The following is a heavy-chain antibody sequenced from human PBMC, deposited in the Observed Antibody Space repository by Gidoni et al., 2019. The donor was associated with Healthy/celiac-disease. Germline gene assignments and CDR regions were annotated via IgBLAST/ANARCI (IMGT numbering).Heavy chain of an antibody. CDR3: ARLIVDYYDSSGYLQFDP. V-gene: IGHV4-4*02. D-gene: IGHD3-22*01. CDR1: GGSISSRHW. CDR2: IYHCGST. J-gene: IGHJ5*02. Sequence: QVQLQESGPGLVKPSGTLSLTCAVSGGSISSRHWWSWVRQPPGKGLEWIGEIYHCGSTNYNPSLKSRVTISVDKSKNQFSLKLSSVTAADTAVYYCARLIVDYYDSSGYLQFDPWGQGTLVTVSS.